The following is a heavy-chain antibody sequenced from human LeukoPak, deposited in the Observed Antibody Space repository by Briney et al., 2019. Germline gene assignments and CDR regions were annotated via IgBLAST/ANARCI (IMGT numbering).Heavy chain of an antibody. J-gene: IGHJ6*03. D-gene: IGHD3-3*01. Sequence: GGSLRLSCAASGFTLSSYWMSWVRQAPGKGLEWVANIKQDGSEKYYVDSVKGRFTISRDNAKNSLYLQMNSLRAEDTAVYYCARLRYHDFWSGYWKYYYYMDVWGKGPRSPSP. CDR1: GFTLSSYW. CDR2: IKQDGSEK. V-gene: IGHV3-7*01. CDR3: ARLRYHDFWSGYWKYYYYMDV.